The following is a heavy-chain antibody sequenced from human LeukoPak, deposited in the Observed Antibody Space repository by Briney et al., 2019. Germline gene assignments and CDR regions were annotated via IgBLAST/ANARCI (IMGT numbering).Heavy chain of an antibody. CDR1: GFTFSSYA. Sequence: GGSLRLSCAASGFTFSSYAMSWVRQAPGKGLERVSAISGSGGSTYYADSVKGRFTISRDNSKNTLYLQMNSLRAEDTAVYYCAQQWLVLGAFDIWGQGTMVTVSS. D-gene: IGHD6-19*01. J-gene: IGHJ3*02. V-gene: IGHV3-23*01. CDR2: ISGSGGST. CDR3: AQQWLVLGAFDI.